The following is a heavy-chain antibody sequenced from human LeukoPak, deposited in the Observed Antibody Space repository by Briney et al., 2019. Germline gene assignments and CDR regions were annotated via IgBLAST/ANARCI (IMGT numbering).Heavy chain of an antibody. D-gene: IGHD3-16*02. CDR2: INPNSGGT. CDR1: GYTFTGYY. J-gene: IGHJ4*02. V-gene: IGHV1-2*02. CDR3: AHIAVWGSYRPLSHFDY. Sequence: ASVKVSCKASGYTFTGYYMHWVRQXXGQGXEWMGWINPNSGGTNYAQKFQGRVTMTRDTSISTAYMDLSRLTSDDTAVYYCAHIAVWGSYRPLSHFDYWGQGTLVTVSS.